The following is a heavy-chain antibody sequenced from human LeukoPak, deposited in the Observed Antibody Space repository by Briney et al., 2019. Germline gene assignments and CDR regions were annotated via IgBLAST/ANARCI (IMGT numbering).Heavy chain of an antibody. V-gene: IGHV4-34*01. Sequence: SETLSLTCAVYGGSFSGFYWSWIRQPPGEGLEWIGEINHSGTTNYNPSLKSRVTISLDTSRIQFSLRLSSVTAADTAVYYCARARRGSIAARQGYYQHWGQAPWSPSPQ. CDR1: GGSFSGFY. D-gene: IGHD6-6*01. J-gene: IGHJ1*01. CDR3: ARARRGSIAARQGYYQH. CDR2: INHSGTT.